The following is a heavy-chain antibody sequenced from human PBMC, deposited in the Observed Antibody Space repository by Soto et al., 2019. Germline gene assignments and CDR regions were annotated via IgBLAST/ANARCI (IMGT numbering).Heavy chain of an antibody. CDR3: AREGDMKFHSDSSDEPGD. V-gene: IGHV1-69*04. CDR2: IIPSIGII. CDR1: GGTFSSFV. J-gene: IGHJ4*02. D-gene: IGHD3-22*01. Sequence: SVKVSCKASGGTFSSFVISWVRQAPGQGLEWMGRIIPSIGIINYAQKFQGRVTITADTSTSTAYMELSSLRSDDTAVYYCAREGDMKFHSDSSDEPGDWGQGTLVTVSS.